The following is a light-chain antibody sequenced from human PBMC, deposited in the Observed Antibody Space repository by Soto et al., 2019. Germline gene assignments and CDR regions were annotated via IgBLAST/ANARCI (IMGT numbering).Light chain of an antibody. CDR1: QSVSSK. V-gene: IGKV3-15*01. J-gene: IGKJ1*01. CDR2: GAS. CDR3: QHYNDWPPTWT. Sequence: EIVMTQSPATLSVSPGERATLSCRASQSVSSKLAWYQQKPGQAPRVLIYGASTRATGIPARFSGSGSGTEFTLTISSLQTEDFAVYYCQHYNDWPPTWTFGPGTKV.